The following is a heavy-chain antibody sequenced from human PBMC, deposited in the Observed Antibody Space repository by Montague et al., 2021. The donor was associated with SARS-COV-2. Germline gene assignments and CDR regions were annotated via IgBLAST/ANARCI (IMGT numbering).Heavy chain of an antibody. V-gene: IGHV4-59*12. Sequence: SETLSLTCTVSSGSISNYYWSWIRQPPGKGLEWIGFISLTESTNYNPSRESRVTISIDTSKSQFSLRVRSVTAADTAVYYCARAVPFAYGLDVWGQGTTVTISS. CDR3: ARAVPFAYGLDV. J-gene: IGHJ6*02. CDR1: SGSISNYY. CDR2: ISLTEST. D-gene: IGHD3-16*01.